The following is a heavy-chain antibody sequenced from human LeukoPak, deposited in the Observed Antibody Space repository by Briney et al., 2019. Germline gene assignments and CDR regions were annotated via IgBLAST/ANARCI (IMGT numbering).Heavy chain of an antibody. CDR3: GSLYPAAH. J-gene: IGHJ4*02. CDR2: IYYSGST. D-gene: IGHD2-2*02. V-gene: IGHV4-59*01. CDR1: GGSISSSY. Sequence: SETLSLTCTVSGGSISSSYWSWIRQPPGKGLEWIGYIYYSGSTNYNPSLKSRVTISVDTSKKQFPPKLSSVAAADPGVYYCGSLYPAAHWGQGTLVTVSS.